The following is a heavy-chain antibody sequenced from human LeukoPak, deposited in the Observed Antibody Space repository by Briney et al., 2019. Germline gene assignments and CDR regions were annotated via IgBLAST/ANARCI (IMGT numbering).Heavy chain of an antibody. V-gene: IGHV4-59*12. D-gene: IGHD3-10*01. CDR3: ARGMWFDTLFSTFDV. CDR1: GGSFSGYY. CDR2: IYYSGST. J-gene: IGHJ3*01. Sequence: PSETLSLTCAVYGGSFSGYYWSWIRQPPGKGLEWIGYIYYSGSTNYNPSLKSRVTISVDTSKNQFSLMLKSVTAADTALYYCARGMWFDTLFSTFDVWGQGTMVSVSS.